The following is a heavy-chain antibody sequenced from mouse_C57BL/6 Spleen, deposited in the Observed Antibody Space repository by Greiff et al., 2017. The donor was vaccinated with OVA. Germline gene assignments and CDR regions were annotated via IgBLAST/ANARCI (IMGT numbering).Heavy chain of an antibody. V-gene: IGHV1-82*01. CDR3: ARSRITTVVAPFDY. D-gene: IGHD1-1*01. Sequence: QVQLQQSGPELVKPGASVKISCKASGYAFSSSWMNWVKQRPGKGLEWIGRIYPGDGDTNYNGKFKGKATLTADKSSSTAYMQLSSLTSEDSAVYFCARSRITTVVAPFDYWGQGTTLTVSS. J-gene: IGHJ2*01. CDR1: GYAFSSSW. CDR2: IYPGDGDT.